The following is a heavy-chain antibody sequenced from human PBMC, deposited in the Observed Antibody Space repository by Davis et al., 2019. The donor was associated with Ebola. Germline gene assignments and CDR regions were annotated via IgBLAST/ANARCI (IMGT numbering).Heavy chain of an antibody. D-gene: IGHD4-17*01. CDR1: GFSVTNKF. CDR3: SRGGAVKFDY. J-gene: IGHJ4*02. CDR2: IKQDGSEI. Sequence: GGSLRLSCAVSGFSVTNKFMSWVRQAPGKGLEWVANIKQDGSEIHYVDSVKGRFTISRDNTKNSLYLQMNSLRDEDTALYYCSRGGAVKFDYWGQGTLVTVSS. V-gene: IGHV3-7*01.